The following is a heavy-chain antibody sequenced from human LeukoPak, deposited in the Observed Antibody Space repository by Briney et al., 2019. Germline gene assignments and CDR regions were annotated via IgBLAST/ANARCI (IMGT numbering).Heavy chain of an antibody. CDR2: ISSNGGST. D-gene: IGHD1-1*01. Sequence: GGSLRLSCAASGFTFSSYAMHWVRQAPGKGPEYVSAISSNGGSTYYANSVKGRFTISRDNSKNTLYLQMGSLRAEDMAVYYCARATGGHYDYWGQGTLVTVPS. V-gene: IGHV3-64*01. CDR1: GFTFSSYA. J-gene: IGHJ4*02. CDR3: ARATGGHYDY.